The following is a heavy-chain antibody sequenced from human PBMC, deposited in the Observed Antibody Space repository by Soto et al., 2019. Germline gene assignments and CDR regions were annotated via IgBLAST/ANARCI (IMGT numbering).Heavy chain of an antibody. Sequence: KESGPTLVKPTQTLTLTCTFSGFSLSTGGMAVGWIRQPPGKALEWLALISWDDDKRYSPSLRTRLTITKDTSKNQVVLTMTNMDPVDTATYYCAHSDIDQRGGCLDCWGRGTLVTVSS. D-gene: IGHD2-15*01. CDR1: GFSLSTGGMA. J-gene: IGHJ4*02. V-gene: IGHV2-5*02. CDR3: AHSDIDQRGGCLDC. CDR2: ISWDDDK.